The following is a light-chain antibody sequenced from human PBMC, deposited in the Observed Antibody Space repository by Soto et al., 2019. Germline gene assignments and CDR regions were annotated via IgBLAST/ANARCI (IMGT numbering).Light chain of an antibody. J-gene: IGKJ2*01. Sequence: EIVLTQSPGTLSLSPGERATLSCRASQSVSSSYLAWYQQKPGQAPRLVIYGASSRATGIPDRFSGSGSGTDVTLTISRLEPEDFGVYYCQQYSTSTYTFGQGTKLEIK. V-gene: IGKV3-20*01. CDR1: QSVSSSY. CDR3: QQYSTSTYT. CDR2: GAS.